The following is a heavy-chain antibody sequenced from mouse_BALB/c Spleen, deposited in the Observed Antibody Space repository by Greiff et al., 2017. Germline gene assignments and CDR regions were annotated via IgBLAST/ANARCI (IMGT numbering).Heavy chain of an antibody. CDR1: GFTFNTYA. D-gene: IGHD2-4*01. V-gene: IGHV10-1*02. Sequence: EVQLVESGGGLVQPKGSLKLSCAASGFTFNTYAMNWVRQAPGKGLEWVARIRSKSNNYATYYADSVKDRFTISRDDSQSMLYLQMNNLKTEDTAMYYCAREELRRGFFDYWGQGTTLTVSS. CDR2: IRSKSNNYAT. CDR3: AREELRRGFFDY. J-gene: IGHJ2*01.